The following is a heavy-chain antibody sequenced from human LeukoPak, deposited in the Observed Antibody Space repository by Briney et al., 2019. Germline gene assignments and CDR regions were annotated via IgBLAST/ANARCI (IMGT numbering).Heavy chain of an antibody. Sequence: SETLSLTCTVSGYSISSGYYWGWIRQPPWQALEWFVSIYHSGSTYYNPSLKSRVTVSVDTSKNQFSLKLSSVTAADTAVYYCARYYDYVWGSYRSYWFDPWGQGTLVTVSS. D-gene: IGHD3-16*02. J-gene: IGHJ5*02. CDR2: IYHSGST. CDR1: GYSISSGYY. CDR3: ARYYDYVWGSYRSYWFDP. V-gene: IGHV4-38-2*02.